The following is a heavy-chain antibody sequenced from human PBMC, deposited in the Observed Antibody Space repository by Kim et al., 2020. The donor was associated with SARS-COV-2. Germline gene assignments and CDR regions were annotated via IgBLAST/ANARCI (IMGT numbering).Heavy chain of an antibody. CDR2: INHSGST. V-gene: IGHV4-34*01. J-gene: IGHJ4*02. D-gene: IGHD3-3*01. CDR3: SRNDFWSGSLGY. CDR1: GWSFSGYY. Sequence: SETLSLTCAVYGWSFSGYYWSWIRQPPGKGLEWIGEINHSGSTNYNPSPKSRVTISVDTSKNQSSLQLSSVTAADTAVYYCSRNDFWSGSLGYWGQGTLV.